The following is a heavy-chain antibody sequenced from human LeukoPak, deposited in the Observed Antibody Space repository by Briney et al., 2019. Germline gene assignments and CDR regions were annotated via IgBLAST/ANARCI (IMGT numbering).Heavy chain of an antibody. CDR1: GGSISSYY. V-gene: IGHV4-59*01. CDR3: VRGGIVGTTARIPLFDY. CDR2: IYYSGST. Sequence: PSETLSLTCTVSGGSISSYYWSWVRQPPGKGLEWIGYIYYSGSTNYNPSLESRVTMSVDASKNQFSLKLSSVTAADTAVYYCVRGGIVGTTARIPLFDYWGQGTLVTVSS. J-gene: IGHJ4*02. D-gene: IGHD1-26*01.